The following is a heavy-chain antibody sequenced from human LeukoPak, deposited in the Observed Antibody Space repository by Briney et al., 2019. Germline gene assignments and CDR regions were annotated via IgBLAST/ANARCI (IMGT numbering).Heavy chain of an antibody. Sequence: GRSLRLSCAASGFTFSSYAMHWVRQAPGKGLEWVAVISYDGSNKYYADSVKGRFTISRGNSKNTLYLQMNSLRAEDTAVYYCARDSGGYSGSLHAFDYWGQGTLVTVSS. CDR2: ISYDGSNK. J-gene: IGHJ4*02. CDR3: ARDSGGYSGSLHAFDY. D-gene: IGHD1-26*01. V-gene: IGHV3-30-3*01. CDR1: GFTFSSYA.